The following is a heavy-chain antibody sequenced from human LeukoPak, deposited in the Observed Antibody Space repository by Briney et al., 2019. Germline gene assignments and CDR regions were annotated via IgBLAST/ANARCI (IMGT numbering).Heavy chain of an antibody. CDR3: ARSGGSSSGSLGLWYSDI. Sequence: PSETLSLTCTVSGGSMSSYYWSWIRQPAGKGLEWIGRIYSSGSTNYNPSLKSRVTMSIDTSKNQLSLKLNSVTAADTAVYYCARSGGSSSGSLGLWYSDIWGQGTMVTVSS. V-gene: IGHV4-4*07. CDR1: GGSMSSYY. CDR2: IYSSGST. D-gene: IGHD6-19*01. J-gene: IGHJ3*02.